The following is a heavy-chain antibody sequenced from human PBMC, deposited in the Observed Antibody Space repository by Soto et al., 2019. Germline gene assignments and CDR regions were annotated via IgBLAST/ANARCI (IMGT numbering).Heavy chain of an antibody. Sequence: PSETLSLTCTVSGGSISSINYYWSWIRQHPEKGLEWIGYISYSGSTFYNSSLKSRVTISLDTSKNQFSLKLTSVTAADTAIYYCARSAQWDGFDPWGQGTMVTVSS. D-gene: IGHD2-8*01. CDR2: ISYSGST. V-gene: IGHV4-31*03. CDR3: ARSAQWDGFDP. CDR1: GGSISSINYY. J-gene: IGHJ3*01.